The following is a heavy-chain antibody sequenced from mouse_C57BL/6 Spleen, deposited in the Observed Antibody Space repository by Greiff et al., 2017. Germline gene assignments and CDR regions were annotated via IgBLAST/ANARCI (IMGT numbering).Heavy chain of an antibody. D-gene: IGHD1-1*01. J-gene: IGHJ2*01. Sequence: QVQLKQPGAELVKPGASVKLSCKASGYTFTSYWMHWVKQRPGQGLAWIGMIHPNSGSTNYNEKFKSKATLTVDKSSSTAYMQLSSLTSEDSAVYYCARYYYGSLDYWGQGTTLTVSS. CDR3: ARYYYGSLDY. V-gene: IGHV1-64*01. CDR1: GYTFTSYW. CDR2: IHPNSGST.